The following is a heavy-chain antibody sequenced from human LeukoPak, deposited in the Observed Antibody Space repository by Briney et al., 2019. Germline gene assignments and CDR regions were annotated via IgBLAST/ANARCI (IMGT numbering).Heavy chain of an antibody. D-gene: IGHD6-19*01. J-gene: IGHJ4*02. CDR3: AKDIQIAVAGPIDY. Sequence: GGSLRLSCAASGFTFNIYAMSWVRQTPGKGLEWVSGIGGGDDIHYADSVKGRFTVSRDDSKNTVYLQMNSLRAEDTAVYYCAKDIQIAVAGPIDYWGQGTLVTVSS. V-gene: IGHV3-23*01. CDR1: GFTFNIYA. CDR2: IGGGDDI.